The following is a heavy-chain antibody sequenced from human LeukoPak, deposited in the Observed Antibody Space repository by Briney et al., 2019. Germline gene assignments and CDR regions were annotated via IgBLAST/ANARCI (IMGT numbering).Heavy chain of an antibody. D-gene: IGHD3-10*01. V-gene: IGHV3-33*01. CDR2: IWYDGSNK. J-gene: IGHJ4*02. Sequence: PGGSLRLSCAASGFTFSSYGMHWVRQAPGKGLEWVAVIWYDGSNKYYADSVKGRFTISRDNSKNTLYLQMNSLRAEDTAIYYCARRDSGYHGSGSYLAYWGQGTLVTVSS. CDR3: ARRDSGYHGSGSYLAY. CDR1: GFTFSSYG.